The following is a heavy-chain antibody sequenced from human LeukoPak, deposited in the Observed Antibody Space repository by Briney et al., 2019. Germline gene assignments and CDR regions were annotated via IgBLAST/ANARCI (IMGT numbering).Heavy chain of an antibody. CDR3: ARDLRGRFGELLQGFDP. V-gene: IGHV4-38-2*02. Sequence: SETLSLTCTVSGYSISSGYYWGWIRQPPGKGLEWIGYIYYSGSTNYNPSLKSRVTISVDPSKNQFSLKLSSVTAADTAVYYCARDLRGRFGELLQGFDPWGQGTLVTVSS. J-gene: IGHJ5*02. CDR2: IYYSGST. D-gene: IGHD3-10*01. CDR1: GYSISSGYY.